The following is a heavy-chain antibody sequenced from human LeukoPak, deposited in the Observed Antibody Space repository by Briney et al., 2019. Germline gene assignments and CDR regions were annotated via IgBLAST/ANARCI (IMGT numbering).Heavy chain of an antibody. CDR3: ARGRRDGYNLLDAFDI. Sequence: GGSLRLSCAVSGFTVSGNYMSWVRQAPGKGLEWVSLIYSGGTTYYADSVKGRFTISRDNAKNSLFLQMNSLRAEDTAVYYCARGRRDGYNLLDAFDIWGQGTVVTVSS. J-gene: IGHJ3*02. V-gene: IGHV3-53*01. CDR2: IYSGGTT. D-gene: IGHD5-24*01. CDR1: GFTVSGNY.